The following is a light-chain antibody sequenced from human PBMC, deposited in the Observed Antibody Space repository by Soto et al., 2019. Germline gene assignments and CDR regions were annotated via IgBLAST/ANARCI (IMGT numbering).Light chain of an antibody. V-gene: IGLV7-43*01. CDR2: NAN. Sequence: QTVVTQEPSLIVSPGGTVTLTCASSAGTVTSYNYPNWFQQKPGQAPRPLIYNANNRHSWTPARFSGSLLGGKAALTLSGAQPEDEAEYYCLLYYGGVQLMFGGGTKLTVL. CDR3: LLYYGGVQLM. CDR1: AGTVTSYNY. J-gene: IGLJ3*02.